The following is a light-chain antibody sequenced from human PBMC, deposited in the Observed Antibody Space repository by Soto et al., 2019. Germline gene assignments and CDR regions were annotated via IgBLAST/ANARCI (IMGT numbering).Light chain of an antibody. J-gene: IGLJ2*01. CDR2: TNY. CDR3: ATWDESLSGVV. Sequence: QSVLTQPPSASGTPGQRVTISCSGSSPNIGSNTVNWYQQLPGTAPKLLIYTNYQRPSGVPDRFSGSKSGTSASLAISGLQSEDEADYYCATWDESLSGVVFGGGTKVTVL. V-gene: IGLV1-44*01. CDR1: SPNIGSNT.